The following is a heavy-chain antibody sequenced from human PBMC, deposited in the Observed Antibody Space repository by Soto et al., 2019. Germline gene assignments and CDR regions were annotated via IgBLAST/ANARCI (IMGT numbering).Heavy chain of an antibody. V-gene: IGHV4-30-4*01. D-gene: IGHD3-10*01. CDR1: GASIISLDYY. Sequence: QVQLQESGPGLVRPSKTLSLTCTVSGASIISLDYYWTWIRPPPGKGLEWIGHIYHTGATYYNPSLESRVVMSVDTSNNQFSLKLSSVTAADTAVFYCARGALVSLVRGVMGGNWFDPWGQGTLVTVSS. J-gene: IGHJ5*02. CDR2: IYHTGAT. CDR3: ARGALVSLVRGVMGGNWFDP.